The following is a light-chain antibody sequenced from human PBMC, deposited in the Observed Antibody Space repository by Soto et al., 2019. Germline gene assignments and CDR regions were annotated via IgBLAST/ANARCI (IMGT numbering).Light chain of an antibody. J-gene: IGLJ1*01. Sequence: QAVVTQPPSVSGAPGQRVTISCTGSSSNIGAGYDVHWYQQLPGTAPKLLIYGNSNRPSGVPDRFSGSKSETSASLAITGLQAEDEADYSCQSYDNSLSGVVFGTGTKLTVL. V-gene: IGLV1-40*01. CDR3: QSYDNSLSGVV. CDR1: SSNIGAGYD. CDR2: GNS.